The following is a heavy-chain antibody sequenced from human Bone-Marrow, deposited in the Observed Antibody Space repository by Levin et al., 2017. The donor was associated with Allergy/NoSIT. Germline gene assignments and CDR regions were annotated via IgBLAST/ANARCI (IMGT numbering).Heavy chain of an antibody. D-gene: IGHD6-19*01. J-gene: IGHJ6*03. CDR1: GGSISSYY. CDR3: ARGLLHCGFQWLVPLQYYYMDG. CDR2: IYYSGST. V-gene: IGHV4-59*01. Sequence: SETLSLTCTVSGGSISSYYWSWIRQPPGKGLEWIGYIYYSGSTNYNPSLKSRVTISVDTSKNQFSLKLSSVTAADTAVYYCARGLLHCGFQWLVPLQYYYMDGWGKGTTVTVSS.